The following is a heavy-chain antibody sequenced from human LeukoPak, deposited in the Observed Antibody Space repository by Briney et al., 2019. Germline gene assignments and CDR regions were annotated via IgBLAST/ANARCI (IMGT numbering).Heavy chain of an antibody. D-gene: IGHD1-26*01. Sequence: PGGSLRLSCAASGFTFSSYAMSWVRQAPGKGLEWVSGISWNSGSIGYADSVKGRFTISRDNAKNSLYLQMNSLRAEDTALYYCAKKGMVGATGFDYWGQGTLVTVSS. CDR1: GFTFSSYA. CDR3: AKKGMVGATGFDY. V-gene: IGHV3-9*01. J-gene: IGHJ4*02. CDR2: ISWNSGSI.